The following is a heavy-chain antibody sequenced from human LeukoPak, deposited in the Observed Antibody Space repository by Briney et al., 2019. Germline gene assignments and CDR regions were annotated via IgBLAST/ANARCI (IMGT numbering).Heavy chain of an antibody. CDR3: AGRGPSGYYNNWFDP. J-gene: IGHJ5*02. D-gene: IGHD3-22*01. CDR1: GFTVSSNY. CDR2: IYSGGGT. V-gene: IGHV3-66*04. Sequence: GGSLRLSCAASGFTVSSNYMSWVRQAPGKGLEWVSVIYSGGGTYYADSVKGRFTISRDNSKNTLYLQMNSLRAEDTAVYYCAGRGPSGYYNNWFDPWGQGTLVTVSS.